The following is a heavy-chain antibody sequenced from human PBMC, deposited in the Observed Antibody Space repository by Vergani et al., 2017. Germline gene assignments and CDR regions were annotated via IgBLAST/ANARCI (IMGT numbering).Heavy chain of an antibody. Sequence: EVQLVESGGGVVRPGGSLRLSCVASGFTFDDYGMSWVRQVPGKELGWVSGMNWNGGVTGYVDSVKGRFTISRDKAKNSLYLQMNSLRAEDTALYYCARGYSAYDWPGFDYWGKGTLVTVSS. V-gene: IGHV3-20*04. CDR1: GFTFDDYG. J-gene: IGHJ4*02. CDR2: MNWNGGVT. D-gene: IGHD5-12*01. CDR3: ARGYSAYDWPGFDY.